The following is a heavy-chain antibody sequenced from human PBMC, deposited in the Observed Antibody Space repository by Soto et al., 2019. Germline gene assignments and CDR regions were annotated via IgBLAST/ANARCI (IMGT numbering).Heavy chain of an antibody. Sequence: SVKVSCKASGFTFTSSAVQWVRQARGQRLEWIGWIVVGSGNTNYAQKFQERVTITRDMSTSTAYMELSSLRSEDTAVYYCAADNSSGTTDPYYYYYYGMDVWGQGTTVTVSS. D-gene: IGHD3-22*01. CDR3: AADNSSGTTDPYYYYYYGMDV. V-gene: IGHV1-58*01. CDR2: IVVGSGNT. CDR1: GFTFTSSA. J-gene: IGHJ6*02.